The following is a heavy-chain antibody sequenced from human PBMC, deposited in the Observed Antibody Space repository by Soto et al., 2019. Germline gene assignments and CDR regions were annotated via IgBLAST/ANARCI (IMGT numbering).Heavy chain of an antibody. D-gene: IGHD6-25*01. Sequence: SETLSLTCSVSGGSIREGGYYWAWIRQRPGKGLEWMGFIYFTGKTNYNPSFESRLSMSVDMSRSQLSLRLTSVTAADTAVYFCAKDPSPQPTPAVTPGLFDPCGPGILVTVSS. CDR2: IYFTGKT. V-gene: IGHV4-31*03. CDR1: GGSIREGGYY. J-gene: IGHJ5*02. CDR3: AKDPSPQPTPAVTPGLFDP.